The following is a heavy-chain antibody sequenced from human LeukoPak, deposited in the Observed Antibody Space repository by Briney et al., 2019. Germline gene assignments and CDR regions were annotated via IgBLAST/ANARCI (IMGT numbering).Heavy chain of an antibody. D-gene: IGHD3-16*01. V-gene: IGHV6-1*01. CDR1: GDSVSGSSVA. Sequence: SQTLTLTCAISGDSVSGSSVAWNWIRQSPSRGLEWLGRTYYRSKWLVDYAESLKGRITINADTSKNQLSLQLHSVTPEDTATYYCTRFYDTNSFDYWGQGTLVTVSS. J-gene: IGHJ4*02. CDR3: TRFYDTNSFDY. CDR2: TYYRSKWLV.